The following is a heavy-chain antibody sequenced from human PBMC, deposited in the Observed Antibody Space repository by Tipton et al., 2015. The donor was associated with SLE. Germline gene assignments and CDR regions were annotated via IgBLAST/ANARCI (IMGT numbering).Heavy chain of an antibody. V-gene: IGHV4-39*07. CDR1: GGSISSSIDF. CDR2: MFYSGRT. Sequence: TLSLTCTVSGGSISSSIDFGGWIRQPPGKGLEWIGSMFYSGRTYYNPSLKSRVSISVDTSKNQFFLKLSSVTAADTAVYYCARGPRQDWFDPWGQGTLVTVSS. J-gene: IGHJ5*02. CDR3: ARGPRQDWFDP.